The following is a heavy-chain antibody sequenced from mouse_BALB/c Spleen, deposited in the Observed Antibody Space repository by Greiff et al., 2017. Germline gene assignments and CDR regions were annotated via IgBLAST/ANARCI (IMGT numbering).Heavy chain of an antibody. CDR2: INPGSGGT. J-gene: IGHJ3*01. CDR1: GYAFTNYL. V-gene: IGHV1-54*03. Sequence: VQLQQSGAELVRPGTSVKVSCKASGYAFTNYLIEWVKQRPGQGLEWIGVINPGSGGTNYNEKFKGKATLTADKSSSTAYMQLSSLTSDDSAVYFCARSTSYYGYAAWFAYGGKGTLVTVSA. D-gene: IGHD2-2*01. CDR3: ARSTSYYGYAAWFAY.